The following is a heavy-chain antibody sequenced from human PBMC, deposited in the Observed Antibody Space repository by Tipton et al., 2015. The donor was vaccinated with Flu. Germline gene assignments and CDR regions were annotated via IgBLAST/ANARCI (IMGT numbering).Heavy chain of an antibody. CDR1: GGSISSYY. Sequence: TLSLTCTVSGGSISSYYWSWIRQPTGKGLEWIGRIYTSGSTNYNPSLKSRVTMPVDTSKNQFSLKLSSVTAADTAVYYCARVTYDSDAFDILGQGTMVTVSS. D-gene: IGHD3-16*01. CDR2: IYTSGST. J-gene: IGHJ3*02. V-gene: IGHV4-4*07. CDR3: ARVTYDSDAFDI.